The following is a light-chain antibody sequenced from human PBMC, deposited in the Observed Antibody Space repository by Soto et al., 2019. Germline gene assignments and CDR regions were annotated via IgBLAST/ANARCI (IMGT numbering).Light chain of an antibody. Sequence: QSALTQPASVSGSPGQSITISCTGTSNDVGGYNFVSWYQQHPGKAPKLIISEVNDRPSGVSPRFSGSRSGNTASLTISGLQAEDEADYYCSSYTSSATLVFGTWTKLTVL. J-gene: IGLJ1*01. CDR2: EVN. CDR3: SSYTSSATLV. V-gene: IGLV2-14*01. CDR1: SNDVGGYNF.